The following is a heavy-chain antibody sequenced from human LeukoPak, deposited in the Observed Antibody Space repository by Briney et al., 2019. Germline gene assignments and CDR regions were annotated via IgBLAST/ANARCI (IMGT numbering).Heavy chain of an antibody. CDR2: IWFDGIRK. CDR1: GFTFNSYW. CDR3: ARDLEDSSPFGAFDM. D-gene: IGHD3-22*01. V-gene: IGHV3-33*08. Sequence: PGGSLRLSCKVSGFTFNSYWMHWVRQVPGKGLEWVAAIWFDGIRKYYADSVKGRLTISRDNSKNTLYLQMNSLRAEDTAVYYCARDLEDSSPFGAFDMWGQGTMVTVSS. J-gene: IGHJ3*02.